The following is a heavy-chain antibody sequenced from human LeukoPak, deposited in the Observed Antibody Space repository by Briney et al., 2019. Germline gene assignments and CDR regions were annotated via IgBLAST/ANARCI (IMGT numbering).Heavy chain of an antibody. Sequence: PSETLSLTCTVSGGSISSSYYYWGWIRQPPGKGLEWIGYRHYSGSTNYNPSLKSRVTISVDTSKNQFSLKLSSVTAADTAVYYCARDPSGYFNYWGQGTLATVSS. CDR3: ARDPSGYFNY. D-gene: IGHD3-22*01. CDR1: GGSISSSYYY. J-gene: IGHJ4*02. V-gene: IGHV4-61*01. CDR2: RHYSGST.